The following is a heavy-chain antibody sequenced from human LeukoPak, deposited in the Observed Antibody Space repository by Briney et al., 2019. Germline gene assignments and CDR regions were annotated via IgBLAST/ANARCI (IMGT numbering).Heavy chain of an antibody. V-gene: IGHV3-73*01. CDR1: GFTFSGSA. CDR3: AKDPYYYDSSGYCDY. Sequence: GGSLRLSCAASGFTFSGSAMRWVRQASGKGLEWVGRIRSKANSYATAYAASVKGRFTISRDDSKNTAYLQMNSLKTEDTAVYYCAKDPYYYDSSGYCDYWGQGTLVTVSS. J-gene: IGHJ4*02. CDR2: IRSKANSYAT. D-gene: IGHD3-22*01.